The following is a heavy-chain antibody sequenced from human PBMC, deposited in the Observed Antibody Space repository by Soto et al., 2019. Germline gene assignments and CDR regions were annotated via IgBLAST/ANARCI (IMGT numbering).Heavy chain of an antibody. CDR1: GFTFSTYS. CDR2: ISSTSNTI. D-gene: IGHD2-15*01. V-gene: IGHV3-48*01. J-gene: IGHJ4*02. Sequence: EVQLVKSGGGLVQPGGSLRLSCAASGFTFSTYSMSWVRQAPGKGLEWVSYISSTSNTIYYADSVKGRFTVSRDNAKKSLYRHMNSLSAVDTAVYYCARDRGCSGGICYRDLGYWGQGTLVTVSS. CDR3: ARDRGCSGGICYRDLGY.